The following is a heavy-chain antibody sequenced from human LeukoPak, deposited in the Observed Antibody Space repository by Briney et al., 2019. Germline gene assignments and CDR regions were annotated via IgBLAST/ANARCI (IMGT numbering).Heavy chain of an antibody. D-gene: IGHD3-22*01. J-gene: IGHJ4*02. V-gene: IGHV3-20*04. CDR2: INWNGGST. CDR1: GFTFDGYG. CDR3: ARGSTYYYEGRGPYGQDYFDY. Sequence: GGSLRLSCTASGFTFDGYGMSWVRQAPGKGLEWVSGINWNGGSTGYADSVKGRFTISRDSAKKSLYLQMNSLRAEDTALYYCARGSTYYYEGRGPYGQDYFDYWGQGTLVTVSS.